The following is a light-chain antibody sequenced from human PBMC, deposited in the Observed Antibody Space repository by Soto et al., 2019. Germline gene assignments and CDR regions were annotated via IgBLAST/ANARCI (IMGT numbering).Light chain of an antibody. CDR1: QSVSSN. J-gene: IGKJ1*01. CDR2: GAS. Sequence: EIVMTQSPATPSVSPGERATLSCRASQSVSSNLAWYQQKPGQAPRLLIYGASTRATGIPARFSGSGSGTEFTLTISSPQSEDFAVYYCQQYNNWPRTFGQGTKVDIK. CDR3: QQYNNWPRT. V-gene: IGKV3-15*01.